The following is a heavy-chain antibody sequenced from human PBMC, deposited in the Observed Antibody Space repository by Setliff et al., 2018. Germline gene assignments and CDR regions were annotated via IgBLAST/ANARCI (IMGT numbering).Heavy chain of an antibody. V-gene: IGHV3-21*01. CDR3: ARDRTAMVTHYGMDV. CDR1: GFTFSSYS. J-gene: IGHJ6*02. CDR2: ISSSSSYI. D-gene: IGHD5-18*01. Sequence: GGSLRLSCAASGFTFSSYSMNWVRQAPGKGLEWVSSISSSSSYIYYADSVKGRCTISRDNAKNSLYLQMNSLRAEDTAVYYCARDRTAMVTHYGMDVWGQGTTVTVSS.